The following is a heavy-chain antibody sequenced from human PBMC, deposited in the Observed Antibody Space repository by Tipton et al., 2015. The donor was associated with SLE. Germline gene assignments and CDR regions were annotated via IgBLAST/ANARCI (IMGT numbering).Heavy chain of an antibody. Sequence: TLSLTCTVSGASISSGSYHWSWIRQPAGKELEWIGHIYTSGTTDYNPFLKGRVTISMDTSKNQFYLMLSSVTAADTAVYYCARDLTSKWYYYWGQGTLVTVSS. D-gene: IGHD3-16*01. CDR2: IYTSGTT. V-gene: IGHV4-61*09. J-gene: IGHJ4*02. CDR3: ARDLTSKWYYY. CDR1: GASISSGSYH.